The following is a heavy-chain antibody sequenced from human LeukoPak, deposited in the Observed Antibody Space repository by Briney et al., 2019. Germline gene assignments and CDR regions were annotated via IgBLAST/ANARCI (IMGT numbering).Heavy chain of an antibody. CDR3: ARVTLDNTPPYFSYMDV. Sequence: GFSVKVPYKASGGTFNSYSISWVRQAPGQGLEWMGGIIPVFGTPNYAQKFQGRVTITTDESTSTVYMEVSSLRSVDTAVYYCARVTLDNTPPYFSYMDVWGKGSTVTVSS. CDR2: IIPVFGTP. V-gene: IGHV1-69*05. D-gene: IGHD2-15*01. CDR1: GGTFNSYS. J-gene: IGHJ6*03.